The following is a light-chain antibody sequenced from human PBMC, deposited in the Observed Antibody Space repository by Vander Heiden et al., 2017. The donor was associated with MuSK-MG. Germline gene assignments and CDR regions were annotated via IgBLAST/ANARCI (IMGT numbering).Light chain of an antibody. CDR1: QGISSY. CDR2: AAS. CDR3: QQDDSYPRT. J-gene: IGKJ1*01. Sequence: IRMTQSPSSFSASTGDRVTITCRASQGISSYLAWYQQKPGKAPKLLIYAASTLQSGVPSRFSGSGSGTDFTLTISCLQSEDFATYYCQQDDSYPRTFGQWTKVEIK. V-gene: IGKV1-8*01.